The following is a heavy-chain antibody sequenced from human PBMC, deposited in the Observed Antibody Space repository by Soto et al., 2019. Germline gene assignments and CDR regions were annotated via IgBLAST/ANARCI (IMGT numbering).Heavy chain of an antibody. Sequence: EVQLVESGGGLVQPGGSLRLSCAASGFSFSSYDMVWVRQAPGKGLEYFSAITSNGGVTYYANSVKGRFTISRDNSKNTVYLQMGSLGAEDMAVYFCVRDVTFDYWGKGTLVTVSS. V-gene: IGHV3-64*01. CDR3: VRDVTFDY. J-gene: IGHJ4*02. CDR1: GFSFSSYD. D-gene: IGHD2-21*02. CDR2: ITSNGGVT.